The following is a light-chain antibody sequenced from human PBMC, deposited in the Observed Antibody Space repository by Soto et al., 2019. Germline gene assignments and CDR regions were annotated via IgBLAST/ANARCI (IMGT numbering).Light chain of an antibody. CDR3: QQRSNWPWT. Sequence: EIVMTQSPATLSVSPGERATLSCRASQSVSILLAWYQQKPGQAPRLLIYDASNRAAGIPARFSGSGSGTDFTLTISGLEPEDFAVYYCQQRSNWPWTFGQGTKVDIK. CDR1: QSVSIL. J-gene: IGKJ1*01. V-gene: IGKV3-11*01. CDR2: DAS.